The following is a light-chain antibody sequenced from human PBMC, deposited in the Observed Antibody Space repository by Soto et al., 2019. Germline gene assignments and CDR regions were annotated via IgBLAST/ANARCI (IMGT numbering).Light chain of an antibody. Sequence: DIQMTQSPSTLSASVGDRVTITSRASQSISMRLAWYQQKVGKAPKLLIYKASSLESGVPSRFSGSAAWSEFTLTISSLQPEDFATYFWEQYHSYRSFDQGTKVDSK. J-gene: IGKJ1*01. CDR3: EQYHSYRS. V-gene: IGKV1-5*03. CDR2: KAS. CDR1: QSISMR.